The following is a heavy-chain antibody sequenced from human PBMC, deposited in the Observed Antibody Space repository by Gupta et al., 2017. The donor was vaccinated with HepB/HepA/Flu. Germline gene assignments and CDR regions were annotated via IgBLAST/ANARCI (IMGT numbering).Heavy chain of an antibody. CDR3: AKDGGVYYYGSGSYHFDY. D-gene: IGHD3-10*01. J-gene: IGHJ4*02. V-gene: IGHV3-30*18. CDR2: ISYYGSNK. Sequence: HVQLVETGGGVVQPGRDLRLYCAASGFTFSSYGITWVRHAPGKGLAWGAIISYYGSNKYYADSVKGRFTISRDNSKNTLYLQMSSLRAEDTAVYYWAKDGGVYYYGSGSYHFDYWGQGTLVTVSS. CDR1: GFTFSSYG.